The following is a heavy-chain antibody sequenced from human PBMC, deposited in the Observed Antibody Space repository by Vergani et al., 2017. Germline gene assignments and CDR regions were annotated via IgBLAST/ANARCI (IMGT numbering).Heavy chain of an antibody. Sequence: QVQLQESGPGLVKPSQTLSLTCTVSGGSISSGGYYWSWIRQHPGKGLEWIGYIYYSGSTYFNPSLKSLVTISVDTSKNQFSLKLSSVTAADTAVYYCARGKDYGDYVGTSYWFDPWGQGTLVTVSS. CDR1: GGSISSGGYY. D-gene: IGHD4-17*01. CDR2: IYYSGST. V-gene: IGHV4-31*01. J-gene: IGHJ5*02. CDR3: ARGKDYGDYVGTSYWFDP.